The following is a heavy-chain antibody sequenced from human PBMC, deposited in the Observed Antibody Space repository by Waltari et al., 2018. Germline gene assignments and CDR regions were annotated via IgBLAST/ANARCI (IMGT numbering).Heavy chain of an antibody. D-gene: IGHD2-15*01. CDR2: FSYNGNT. V-gene: IGHV4-39*01. CDR3: ARPGRVGGGSLMGLDY. J-gene: IGHJ4*02. Sequence: QLQLQESGPGLVKPSETLSLTCSVSGGSISSTSYYWGWVRQPPGKGLAWIGSFSYNGNTYYNPSLKRRVTISVDTSKNQFSLQLTSVTAADTAMYYCARPGRVGGGSLMGLDYWGQGTLVTVSS. CDR1: GGSISSTSYY.